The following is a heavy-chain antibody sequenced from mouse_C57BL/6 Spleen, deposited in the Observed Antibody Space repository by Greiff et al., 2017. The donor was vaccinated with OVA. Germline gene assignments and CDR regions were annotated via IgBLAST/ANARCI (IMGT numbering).Heavy chain of an antibody. Sequence: QVQLKQPGAELVRPGSSVKLSCKASGYTFTSYWMHWVKQRPIQGLEWIGNIDPSDSETHYNQKFKDKATLTVDKSSSPAYMQLSSLTSEDSAVYYCARRGNYDGGYFDVWGTGTTVTVSS. D-gene: IGHD2-4*01. CDR2: IDPSDSET. CDR1: GYTFTSYW. V-gene: IGHV1-52*01. CDR3: ARRGNYDGGYFDV. J-gene: IGHJ1*03.